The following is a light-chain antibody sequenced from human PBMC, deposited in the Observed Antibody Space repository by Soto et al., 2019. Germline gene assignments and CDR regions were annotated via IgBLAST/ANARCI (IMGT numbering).Light chain of an antibody. J-gene: IGKJ2*01. Sequence: EIVLTQSPATLSLSPGERATLSCRASQSVSNFLAWYQQKPGQAPRVIIYDASTRATGIPARFSGSGSGTDFTLTISSLEPEAFAVYYCQQRSYWPGTFGQGTKLEIK. CDR2: DAS. CDR3: QQRSYWPGT. V-gene: IGKV3-11*01. CDR1: QSVSNF.